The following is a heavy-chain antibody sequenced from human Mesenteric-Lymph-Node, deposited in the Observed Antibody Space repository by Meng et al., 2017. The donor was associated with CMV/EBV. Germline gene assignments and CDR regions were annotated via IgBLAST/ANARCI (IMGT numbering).Heavy chain of an antibody. CDR1: GYTFIGYY. CDR3: ARVPTSY. Sequence: ASVKVSCKASGYTFIGYYIHWIRQARGQGLEWMGWIDPNTGGTNYAQKFQGRVTMTRDTSISTAYMDLSRLTSDDTAVYYCARVPTSYWGQGTLVTVSS. D-gene: IGHD2-2*01. V-gene: IGHV1-2*02. CDR2: IDPNTGGT. J-gene: IGHJ4*02.